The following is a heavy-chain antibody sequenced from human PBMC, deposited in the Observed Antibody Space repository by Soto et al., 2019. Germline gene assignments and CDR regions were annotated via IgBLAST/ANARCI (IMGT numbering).Heavy chain of an antibody. V-gene: IGHV2-5*01. CDR3: TLRQDTSRGPIY. Sequence: GPTLVNPPQTLTLTCTVSGFSLTTRGMTLGWIRQPPGRAPEWLALSTQYSPSLQSRLTFTKDTSKNQVVLTMTNMDPVDTATYYCTLRQDTSRGPIYWGQGIMVTVSS. D-gene: IGHD6-13*01. J-gene: IGHJ4*02. CDR2: ST. CDR1: GFSLTTRGMT.